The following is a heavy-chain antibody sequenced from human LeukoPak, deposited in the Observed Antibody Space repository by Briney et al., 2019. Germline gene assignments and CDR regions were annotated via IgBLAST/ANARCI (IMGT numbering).Heavy chain of an antibody. CDR1: GGSFSGYY. V-gene: IGHV4-34*01. J-gene: IGHJ5*02. CDR3: ASGLRYCSSTSCLNWFDP. CDR2: INHSGST. D-gene: IGHD2-2*01. Sequence: SETLSLTCAVYGGSFSGYYWSWIRQPPGKGLEWIGEINHSGSTNYNPSLKGRVTISVDTSKNQFSLKLSSVTAADTAVYYCASGLRYCSSTSCLNWFDPWGQGTLVTVSS.